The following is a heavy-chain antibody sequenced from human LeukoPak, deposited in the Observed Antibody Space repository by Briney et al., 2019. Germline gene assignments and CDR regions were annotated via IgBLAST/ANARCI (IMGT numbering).Heavy chain of an antibody. CDR3: ARGYCSGGSCYRADY. Sequence: SETLSLTCTVSGGSISSGRYYWNWIRQPAGKGLEWIGRIYTSGSTNYNPSLKSRITISVDTSKNQFSLKLSSVTAADTAVYYCARGYCSGGSCYRADYWGQGTLVTVSS. J-gene: IGHJ4*02. CDR2: IYTSGST. CDR1: GGSISSGRYY. D-gene: IGHD2-15*01. V-gene: IGHV4-61*02.